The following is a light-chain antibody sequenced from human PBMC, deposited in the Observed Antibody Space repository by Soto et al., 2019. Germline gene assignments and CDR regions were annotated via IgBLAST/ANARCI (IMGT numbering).Light chain of an antibody. CDR3: QQDYSTPWT. V-gene: IGKV4-1*01. J-gene: IGKJ1*01. CDR2: WAS. CDR1: QSVLYSSDNENY. Sequence: DIVMTQSPDSLAVSLGERATINCKSSQSVLYSSDNENYLAWYQQKPGQPPKLLIYWASTRESGVPDRFSGSGSGTDFHLTISRLQAEDVAVYYCQQDYSTPWTFGQGTKGDIK.